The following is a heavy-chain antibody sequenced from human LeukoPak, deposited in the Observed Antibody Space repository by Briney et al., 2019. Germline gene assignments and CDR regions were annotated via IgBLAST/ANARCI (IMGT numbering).Heavy chain of an antibody. CDR2: IKSKNDGGTI. D-gene: IGHD3-16*02. CDR1: GFTFSNAY. J-gene: IGHJ4*02. Sequence: GGSLRLSCVASGFTFSNAYMSWVRQAPGKGLEWIGRIKSKNDGGTIDYAAPVKGRFTISRDDSKNTLYLQMNSLKTEDTAVYYCTTDKFYDYVWGSYRYYFDYWGRGTLVTVSS. CDR3: TTDKFYDYVWGSYRYYFDY. V-gene: IGHV3-15*01.